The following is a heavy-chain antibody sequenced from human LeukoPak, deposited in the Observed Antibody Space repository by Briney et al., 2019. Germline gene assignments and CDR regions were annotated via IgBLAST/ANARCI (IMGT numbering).Heavy chain of an antibody. D-gene: IGHD3-9*01. V-gene: IGHV4-34*01. CDR3: ARREERYDILTGYPRRDAFDI. CDR1: GGSFNDYY. CDR2: INHSGST. Sequence: SETLSLTCAVYGGSFNDYYWSWIRQPPGKGLEWIGEINHSGSTNYNPSLKSRVTISVDTSMNQFSLKLSSVTAADTAVYYCARREERYDILTGYPRRDAFDIWGQGTMVTVSS. J-gene: IGHJ3*02.